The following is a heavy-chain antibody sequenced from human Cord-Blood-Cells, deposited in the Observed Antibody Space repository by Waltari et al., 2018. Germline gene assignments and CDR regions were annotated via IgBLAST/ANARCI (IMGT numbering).Heavy chain of an antibody. V-gene: IGHV1-2*02. D-gene: IGHD3-10*01. CDR2: INPNSGGT. Sequence: QVQLVQSGAEVKKPGASVKVSCKASGYTFTGYYMHWVRQAPGQGLEWMGWINPNSGGTNYAQKCQGRVTMTRDTSISTAYMELSRLRSDDTAVYYCARREGGSGSYWFDPWGQGTLVTVSS. CDR3: ARREGGSGSYWFDP. CDR1: GYTFTGYY. J-gene: IGHJ5*02.